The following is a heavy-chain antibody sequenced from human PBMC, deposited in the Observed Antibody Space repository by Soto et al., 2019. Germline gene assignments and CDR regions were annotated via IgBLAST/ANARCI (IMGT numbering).Heavy chain of an antibody. CDR3: ASMGGGYCSSTSCYHLNY. D-gene: IGHD2-2*01. CDR2: INHSGST. V-gene: IGHV4-34*01. J-gene: IGHJ4*02. Sequence: SETLSLTCAVYGGSFSGYYWSRIRQPPGKGLEWIGEINHSGSTNYNPSLKSRVTISVDTSKNQFSLKLSSVTAADTAVYYCASMGGGYCSSTSCYHLNYWGQGTLVTVSS. CDR1: GGSFSGYY.